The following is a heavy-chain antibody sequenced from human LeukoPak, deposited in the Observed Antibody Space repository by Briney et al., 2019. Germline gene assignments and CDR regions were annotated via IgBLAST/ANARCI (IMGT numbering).Heavy chain of an antibody. CDR1: GYTFTRHG. V-gene: IGHV1-18*04. J-gene: IGHJ5*02. CDR2: ISGYDGDT. Sequence: ASVKVSCKASGYTFTRHGISWLRQAPGQGLEWMGWISGYDGDTNYAQKFQGRITVTKDTSASTAYMELRGLTSDDTAVYYCARDPSNSVGRMTWFDPWGQGTLVTVSS. CDR3: ARDPSNSVGRMTWFDP. D-gene: IGHD2/OR15-2a*01.